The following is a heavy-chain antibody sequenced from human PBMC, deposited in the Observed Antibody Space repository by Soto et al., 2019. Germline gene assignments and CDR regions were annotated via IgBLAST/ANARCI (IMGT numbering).Heavy chain of an antibody. V-gene: IGHV1-8*01. D-gene: IGHD1-26*01. Sequence: QVQLVQSGAEVREPGASVKVSCKASGYSFTSLYINWVRQTAGQGLEGMGWMQPSTGRTGYAQKFQGRVTMTRDTSINTAYMELTTLTSDDTAFYYCARGVSAGVDYWGQRTLVTVSS. CDR1: GYSFTSLY. CDR3: ARGVSAGVDY. J-gene: IGHJ4*02. CDR2: MQPSTGRT.